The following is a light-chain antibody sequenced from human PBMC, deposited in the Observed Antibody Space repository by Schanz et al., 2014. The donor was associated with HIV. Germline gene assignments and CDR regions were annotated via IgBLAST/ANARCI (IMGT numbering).Light chain of an antibody. CDR2: GAS. Sequence: EIVLTQSPGTLSLSPGERASLSCRASQNVRSSSLAWYQQTPGQAPRLLFYGASNRATGIPDRFSGSGSGTDFTLTISRLEPEDFAVYYCQQYGGSPRTFGQGTKVEIK. CDR3: QQYGGSPRT. CDR1: QNVRSSS. V-gene: IGKV3-20*01. J-gene: IGKJ1*01.